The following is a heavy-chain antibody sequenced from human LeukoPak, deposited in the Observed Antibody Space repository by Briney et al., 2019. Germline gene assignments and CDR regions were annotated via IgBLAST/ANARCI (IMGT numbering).Heavy chain of an antibody. Sequence: PSETLSLTCTVAGGSISISSDYWGWIRQPPGKGLEWIGSIYYRGSTYYNPSLKSRFTISEDTSKNPFSLTLSSVTAPDTAVYYCARHPGPRDQLLSGKWFDPWGQGTLVTVSS. CDR2: IYYRGST. CDR1: GGSISISSDY. J-gene: IGHJ5*02. D-gene: IGHD2-2*01. V-gene: IGHV4-39*01. CDR3: ARHPGPRDQLLSGKWFDP.